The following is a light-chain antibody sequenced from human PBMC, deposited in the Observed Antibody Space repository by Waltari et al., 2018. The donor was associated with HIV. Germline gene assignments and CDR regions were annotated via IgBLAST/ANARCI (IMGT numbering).Light chain of an antibody. CDR3: QQYYSVPLT. Sequence: DIVMTQSPDSLAVSLGERATIDCKSSQSVLYNSNNKNYLACYQQKPGQSPNLLIYLASTREPGVPDRFSGSGSGTDFTLTISSLLSEDVAVYYCQQYYSVPLTFGGGTKVAIK. CDR2: LAS. V-gene: IGKV4-1*01. CDR1: QSVLYNSNNKNY. J-gene: IGKJ4*01.